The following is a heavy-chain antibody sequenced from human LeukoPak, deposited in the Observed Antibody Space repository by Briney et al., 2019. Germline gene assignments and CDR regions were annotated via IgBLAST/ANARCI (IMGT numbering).Heavy chain of an antibody. CDR2: IIPIFGTA. D-gene: IGHD6-25*01. V-gene: IGHV1-69*05. CDR3: ARPRGIVAGDAFDI. Sequence: KVSCKASGGTFSGYAISWVRQAPGQGLEWMGRIIPIFGTANYAQKFQGRVTITTDESTSTAYMELSSLRSEDTAVYYCARPRGIVAGDAFDIWGQGTMVTVSS. CDR1: GGTFSGYA. J-gene: IGHJ3*02.